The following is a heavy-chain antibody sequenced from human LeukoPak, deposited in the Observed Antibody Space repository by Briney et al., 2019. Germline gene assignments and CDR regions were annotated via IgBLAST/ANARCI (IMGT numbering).Heavy chain of an antibody. Sequence: TGGSLRLSCAASGFTVSSNHMNWVRQAPGKGLEWVSIIYTGGTTHYADSLKGRFTISRDDSQNTLDLQMNSLRAEDTAVYYCARDSSSHYFDYWGQGTLVTVSS. V-gene: IGHV3-66*01. CDR1: GFTVSSNH. D-gene: IGHD6-6*01. J-gene: IGHJ4*02. CDR2: IYTGGTT. CDR3: ARDSSSHYFDY.